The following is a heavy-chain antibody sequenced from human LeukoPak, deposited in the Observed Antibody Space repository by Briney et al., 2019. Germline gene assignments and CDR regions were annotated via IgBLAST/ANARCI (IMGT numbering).Heavy chain of an antibody. V-gene: IGHV3-7*03. CDR2: IKQDGSEK. Sequence: GGSLRLSCAASGFTFSNLWMSWVRQAPGKGLKWVANIKQDGSEKYYVDSVKGRFTISRDNAKNSLYLQMNSLRADDTGVYYCARDRRGPFDYWGQGTLVTVSS. CDR1: GFTFSNLW. CDR3: ARDRRGPFDY. J-gene: IGHJ4*02. D-gene: IGHD3-10*01.